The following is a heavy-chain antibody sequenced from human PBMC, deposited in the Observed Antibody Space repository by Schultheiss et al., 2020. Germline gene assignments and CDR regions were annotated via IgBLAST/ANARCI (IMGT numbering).Heavy chain of an antibody. J-gene: IGHJ4*02. CDR3: AKEVPFKWELLFDY. D-gene: IGHD1-26*01. V-gene: IGHV3-30*18. CDR1: GFTFSSYG. Sequence: GGSLRLSCAASGFTFSSYGMHWVRQAPGKGLEWVAVISYDGSNKYYADSVKGRFTISRDNSKNTLYLQMNSLRAEDTAVYYCAKEVPFKWELLFDYWGQGTLVTVSS. CDR2: ISYDGSNK.